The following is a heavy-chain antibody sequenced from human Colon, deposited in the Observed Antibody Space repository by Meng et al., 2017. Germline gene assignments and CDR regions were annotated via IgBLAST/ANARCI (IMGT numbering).Heavy chain of an antibody. V-gene: IGHV4-34*01. CDR3: ARGGGVVAGRYTWHDP. CDR1: GGSLRGYC. D-gene: IGHD2-15*01. J-gene: IGHJ5*02. CDR2: INDRGTI. Sequence: QVELQQWGEGLLKPSERLSVTCGVYGGSLRGYCWICIRQSPAKGLEFVGVINDRGTINYDPSLRSRVTMSRDTSKNQFSLPLTSVTAADTATYFCARGGGVVAGRYTWHDPWGQGTLVTVSS.